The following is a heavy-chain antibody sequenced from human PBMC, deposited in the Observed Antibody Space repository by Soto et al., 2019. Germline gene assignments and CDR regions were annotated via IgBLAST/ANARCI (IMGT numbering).Heavy chain of an antibody. CDR1: EFTFSSYA. CDR2: ISYDGSNK. Sequence: GSLRLSCPASEFTFSSYAMHWVLQAPGKGLEWVAVISYDGSNKYYADSVKGRFTISRDNSRNTLYLQMNSLRAEDTAVYYCARDKGTYYFDYWGQGTLVTVSS. J-gene: IGHJ4*02. V-gene: IGHV3-30-3*01. CDR3: ARDKGTYYFDY.